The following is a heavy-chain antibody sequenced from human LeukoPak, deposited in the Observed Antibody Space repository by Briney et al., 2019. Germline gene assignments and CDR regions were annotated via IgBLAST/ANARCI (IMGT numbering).Heavy chain of an antibody. D-gene: IGHD3-10*01. CDR3: AKDRVTMVRGVSYFDY. CDR1: GFTFSSYA. V-gene: IGHV3-23*01. J-gene: IGHJ4*02. Sequence: GGSLRLSCAASGFTFSSYAMSWVRQAPGKGLEWVSTISVSGDSTYYADSVKGRFTISRDNSKNTLYLQMNSLRAEDTAVYYCAKDRVTMVRGVSYFDYWGQGTLVTVSS. CDR2: ISVSGDST.